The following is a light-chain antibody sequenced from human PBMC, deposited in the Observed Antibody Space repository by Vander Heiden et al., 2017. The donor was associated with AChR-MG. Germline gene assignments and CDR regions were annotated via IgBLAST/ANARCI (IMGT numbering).Light chain of an antibody. CDR2: HND. J-gene: IGLJ2*01. CDR1: SSTFGDSY. CDR3: AAWDDVVRGVL. Sequence: QPVLTQPPSTSATPGQRVIISCSANSSTFGDSYVCWCQQVQGTAPKVPIYHNDHRPSGIPDRFSGSKSGTSPSLTIGGLRSGDEADYYCAAWDDVVRGVLFGGGTKVTVL. V-gene: IGLV1-47*02.